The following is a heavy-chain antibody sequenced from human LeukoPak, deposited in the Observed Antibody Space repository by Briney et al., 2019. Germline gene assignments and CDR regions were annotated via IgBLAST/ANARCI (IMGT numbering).Heavy chain of an antibody. CDR3: TRDPRLADY. V-gene: IGHV3-48*04. J-gene: IGHJ4*02. CDR2: ITSSSSTM. CDR1: GFTFSTYS. Sequence: GGSLRLSCAASGFTFSTYSMNWVRQAPGKGLEWVSYITSSSSTMFYADSVKGRFTISRDNAKRSLYLQMNSLRAEDTAVYYCTRDPRLADYWGQGTLVTVSS.